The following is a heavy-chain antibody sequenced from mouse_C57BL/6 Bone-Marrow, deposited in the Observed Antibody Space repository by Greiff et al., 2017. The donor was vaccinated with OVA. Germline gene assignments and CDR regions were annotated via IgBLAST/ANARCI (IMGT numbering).Heavy chain of an antibody. Sequence: QVQLQQSGAELVRPGASVTLSCKASGYTFTDYEMHWVKQTPVHGLEWIGAIDPETGGTAYNQKFKGKAILTADKSSSTAYMELRSLTSEVSAVYYGTRGYSNYYAMDYWGQGTSATVSS. CDR3: TRGYSNYYAMDY. D-gene: IGHD2-5*01. V-gene: IGHV1-15*01. J-gene: IGHJ4*01. CDR1: GYTFTDYE. CDR2: IDPETGGT.